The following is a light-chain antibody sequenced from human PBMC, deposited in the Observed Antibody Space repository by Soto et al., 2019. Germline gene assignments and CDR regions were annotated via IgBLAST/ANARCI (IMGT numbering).Light chain of an antibody. Sequence: QSALAQPVSVSGFPVESSTISCIETSNDVGHFNYVSLFQQHPGKAPKLPIFDVSNWPSGVSDRFSGSKSGNTASLTISCLQPEDETDYYCTSFTTSNTVVFGSGNKVTVL. J-gene: IGLJ1*01. V-gene: IGLV2-14*03. CDR1: SNDVGHFNY. CDR3: TSFTTSNTVV. CDR2: DVS.